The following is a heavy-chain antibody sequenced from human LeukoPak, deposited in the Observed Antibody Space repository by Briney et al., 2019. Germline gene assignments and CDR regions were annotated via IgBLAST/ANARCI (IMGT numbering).Heavy chain of an antibody. Sequence: GGSLRLSCAASGFTVSSNYMSWVRQAPGKGLEWVATMKQDGGEIYYVDSVKGRFTISRDNAKSSLYLQMNSLRAEDTAVYFCARVDWNSGSFDIWGQGTMVTVSS. V-gene: IGHV3-7*04. CDR2: MKQDGGEI. CDR3: ARVDWNSGSFDI. D-gene: IGHD3-9*01. J-gene: IGHJ3*02. CDR1: GFTVSSNY.